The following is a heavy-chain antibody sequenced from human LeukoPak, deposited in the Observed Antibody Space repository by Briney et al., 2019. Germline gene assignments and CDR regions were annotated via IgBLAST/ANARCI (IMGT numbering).Heavy chain of an antibody. Sequence: SETLSLTCAVYGGSLSVYYWSWIRQPPGKGLEWIGEINHSGSTNYNPSLKSRVTISVDTSKNQFSLKLSSVTAADTAVYYCARAKRGSYYTILDYWGQGTLVTVSS. CDR1: GGSLSVYY. D-gene: IGHD1-26*01. J-gene: IGHJ4*02. CDR2: INHSGST. V-gene: IGHV4-34*01. CDR3: ARAKRGSYYTILDY.